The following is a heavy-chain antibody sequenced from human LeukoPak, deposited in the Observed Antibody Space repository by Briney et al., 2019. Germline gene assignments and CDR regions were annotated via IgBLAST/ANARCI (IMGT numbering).Heavy chain of an antibody. CDR2: ISGNGGST. Sequence: GGSLTLSCADSGFTFSSYAMSWVRQAPGQGLEWVSAISGNGGSTYYADSVKGRCTISRDNSKNTLYLQMNSLRAEDTAVYYCAKEDSSGYYVRDYWGQGTLVTVSS. D-gene: IGHD3-22*01. CDR1: GFTFSSYA. V-gene: IGHV3-23*01. CDR3: AKEDSSGYYVRDY. J-gene: IGHJ4*02.